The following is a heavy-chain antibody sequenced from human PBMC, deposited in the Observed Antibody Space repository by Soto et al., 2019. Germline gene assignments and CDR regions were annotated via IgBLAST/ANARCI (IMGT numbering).Heavy chain of an antibody. CDR3: ARVVDTPMAVDY. J-gene: IGHJ4*02. V-gene: IGHV4-59*01. CDR2: IYYSGST. CDR1: GGSIGSSY. Sequence: PSETLSLTCSVSGGSIGSSYWSWIRQPPGKGLEWIGYIYYSGSTTYNPSLKSRVTISVDTSKNQFSLKLSSVTAADTAVYFCARVVDTPMAVDYWGQGSLVTVSS. D-gene: IGHD5-18*01.